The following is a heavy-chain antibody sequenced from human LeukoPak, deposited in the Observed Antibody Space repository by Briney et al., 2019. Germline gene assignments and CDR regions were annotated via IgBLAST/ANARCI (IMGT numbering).Heavy chain of an antibody. V-gene: IGHV1-8*01. Sequence: ASVKVSCKASGYTFTNYDINWVRQATGQGLEWMGWMTPYSGDTGYAQKFQGRVTMTRDTSISTAYMEVKSLTSEDTAIYFCAGGPAAVGRAFDIWGPGTIVSVSS. D-gene: IGHD6-13*01. J-gene: IGHJ3*02. CDR2: MTPYSGDT. CDR1: GYTFTNYD. CDR3: AGGPAAVGRAFDI.